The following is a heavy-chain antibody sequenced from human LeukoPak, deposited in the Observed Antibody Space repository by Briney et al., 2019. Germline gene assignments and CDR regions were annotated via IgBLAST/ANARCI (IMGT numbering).Heavy chain of an antibody. CDR3: VKSCSSTCCYYRPLDY. J-gene: IGHJ4*02. V-gene: IGHV3-64D*06. Sequence: GGSLRLSCSASGFTFSSYAMHWVRQAPGKGLEYVSAISSNGGSTYYADSVKGRFTISRDNSKNTLYLQMSSLRAEDTAVYYCVKSCSSTCCYYRPLDYWGQGTLVTVSS. CDR1: GFTFSSYA. CDR2: ISSNGGST. D-gene: IGHD2-2*01.